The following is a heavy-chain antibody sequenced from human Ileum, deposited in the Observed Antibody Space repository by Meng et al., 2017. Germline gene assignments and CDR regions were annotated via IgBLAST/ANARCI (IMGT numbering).Heavy chain of an antibody. V-gene: IGHV3-23*01. J-gene: IGHJ4*02. CDR1: GFTFSSYA. D-gene: IGHD3-22*01. Sequence: GESLKISCAASGFTFSSYAMSWVRQAPGKGLEWVSAISGSGSSTYYADSVKGRFTISRDNSKNTLYLQMNSLRAEDTAVYYCAKDRGKPDDYYDSSCYYDYWGQGTLVTVSS. CDR3: AKDRGKPDDYYDSSCYYDY. CDR2: ISGSGSST.